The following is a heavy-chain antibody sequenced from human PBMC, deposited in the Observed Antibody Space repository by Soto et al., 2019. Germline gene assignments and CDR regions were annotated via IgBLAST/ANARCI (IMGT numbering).Heavy chain of an antibody. CDR1: GFTFSSYW. CDR3: ARDLDDYIWGSYRY. Sequence: GGSLRLSCAASGFTFSSYWMSWVRQAPGKGLEWVDNIKQDGSEKYYVDSVKGRFTISRDNAKNSLYLQMNSLRAEDTAVYYCARDLDDYIWGSYRYWGQGTLVTVSS. V-gene: IGHV3-7*01. CDR2: IKQDGSEK. D-gene: IGHD3-16*02. J-gene: IGHJ4*02.